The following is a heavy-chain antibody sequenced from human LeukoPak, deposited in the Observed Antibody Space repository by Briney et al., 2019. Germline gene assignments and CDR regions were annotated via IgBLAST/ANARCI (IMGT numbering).Heavy chain of an antibody. Sequence: SETLSLTCTVSGGSVSSSSYYWGWIRQPPGKGLEWIGGIYYSGSTYYNPSLKSRVTISVDTSKNQFSLKLSSVTAADTAVYYCAGEVVAAGYYYYGMDVWGQGTTVTVSS. V-gene: IGHV4-39*02. CDR2: IYYSGST. CDR3: AGEVVAAGYYYYGMDV. J-gene: IGHJ6*02. D-gene: IGHD2-15*01. CDR1: GGSVSSSSYY.